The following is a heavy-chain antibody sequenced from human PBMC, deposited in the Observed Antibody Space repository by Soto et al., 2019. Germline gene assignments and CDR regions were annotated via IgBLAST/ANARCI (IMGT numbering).Heavy chain of an antibody. CDR3: SREDYAFDI. CDR2: IIPIFGTA. CDR1: GGTFSSYA. J-gene: IGHJ3*02. V-gene: IGHV1-69*12. Sequence: QVQLVQSGAEVKKPGSSVKVSCKASGGTFSSYAFSWVRQAPGQGLEWMGGIIPIFGTANYAPKFQGRVTITADESTSTAYMGLRSLSSDDTAVYYCSREDYAFDIWRQCRMVTVSS.